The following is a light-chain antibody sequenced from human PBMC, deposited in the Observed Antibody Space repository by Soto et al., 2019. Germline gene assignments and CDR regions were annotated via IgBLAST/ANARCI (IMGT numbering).Light chain of an antibody. CDR2: GNN. CDR1: SSNIGAGFD. CDR3: QSSDTSLGGGSV. Sequence: QSALTQSPSVSGAPGQRVSISCTWTSSNIGAGFDVHGYQQLPATAPKLLIYGNNNLPSGFPDRCSGSKSGTSASLAITGLQAEDEADYHCQSSDTSLGGGSVFGNGTKVAVL. J-gene: IGLJ1*01. V-gene: IGLV1-40*01.